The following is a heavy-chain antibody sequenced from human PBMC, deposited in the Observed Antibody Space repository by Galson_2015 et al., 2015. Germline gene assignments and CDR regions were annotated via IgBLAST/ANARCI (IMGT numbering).Heavy chain of an antibody. V-gene: IGHV1-46*01. J-gene: IGHJ2*01. Sequence: SVKVSCKASGNTFTKYYMHWVRQAPGQGLEWMGITNTSGTSTTYAQKFQGRVTMTRDTSTSTVYMELRSLRSEDTAVYYCASAVGGSSFYFDLWGRGTLVTVSS. D-gene: IGHD6-19*01. CDR2: TNTSGTST. CDR1: GNTFTKYY. CDR3: ASAVGGSSFYFDL.